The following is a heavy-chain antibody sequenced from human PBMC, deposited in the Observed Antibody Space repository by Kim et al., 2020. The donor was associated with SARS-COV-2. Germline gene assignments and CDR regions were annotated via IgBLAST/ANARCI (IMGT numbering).Heavy chain of an antibody. CDR3: ARGRGELDY. J-gene: IGHJ4*02. V-gene: IGHV4-59*09. D-gene: IGHD1-26*01. CDR2: GGS. Sequence: GGSNQNPYLKSRLTLSIDTSKNQFSLKLTSVTAADTAVYYCARGRGELDYWGLGTLVSVSS.